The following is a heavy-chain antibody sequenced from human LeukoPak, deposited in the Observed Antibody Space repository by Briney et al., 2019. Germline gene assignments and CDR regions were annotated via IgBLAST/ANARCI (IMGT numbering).Heavy chain of an antibody. V-gene: IGHV3-30*18. Sequence: GGSLRLSCAASGFTFSNYWMSWVRQAPRKGLEWVAVISYDGSNKYYADSVKGRFTISRDNSKNTLYLQMNSLRAEDTAVYYCAKEAYYYDSSGYNYYYGMDVWGQGTTVTVSS. D-gene: IGHD3-22*01. CDR1: GFTFSNYW. J-gene: IGHJ6*02. CDR2: ISYDGSNK. CDR3: AKEAYYYDSSGYNYYYGMDV.